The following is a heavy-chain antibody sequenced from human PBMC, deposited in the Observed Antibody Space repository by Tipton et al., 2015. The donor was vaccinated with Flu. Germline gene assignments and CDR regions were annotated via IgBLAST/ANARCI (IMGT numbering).Heavy chain of an antibody. D-gene: IGHD1-1*01. V-gene: IGHV3-30-3*01. Sequence: SLRLSCAASGFTFSSYAMHWVRQAPGKGLEWVAVISYDGSNKYYADSVKGRFTISRDNSKNTLYLQMNSLRAEDTAVYYCARTGTTGTTGDGMDVWGQGTTVPVSS. CDR3: ARTGTTGTTGDGMDV. CDR2: ISYDGSNK. CDR1: GFTFSSYA. J-gene: IGHJ6*02.